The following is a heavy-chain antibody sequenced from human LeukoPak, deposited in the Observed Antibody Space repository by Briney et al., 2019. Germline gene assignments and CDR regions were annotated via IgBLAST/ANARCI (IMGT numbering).Heavy chain of an antibody. D-gene: IGHD2-2*01. CDR2: ISAYNGNT. CDR1: GYTFTSYG. CDR3: AREGVEEYCISTSCYYYYYYCMDV. J-gene: IGHJ6*02. V-gene: IGHV1-18*01. Sequence: ASVKVSCKASGYTFTSYGISWVRQAPGQGLEWMGWISAYNGNTNYAQKLQGRVTMTTDTSTSTAYMELRSLRSDDTAVYYCAREGVEEYCISTSCYYYYYYCMDVWGQGTTVTVSS.